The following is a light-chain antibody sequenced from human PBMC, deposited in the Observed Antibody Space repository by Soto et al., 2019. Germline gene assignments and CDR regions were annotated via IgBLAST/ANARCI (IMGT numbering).Light chain of an antibody. J-gene: IGKJ1*01. CDR2: TAS. Sequence: AIRMTQSPSSFSASTGDRVTITCRASQGISSYLAWSQQKPGKAPKLLIYTASTLQSGVPSRFSGSGSGTDFTLTISCLQSEDFATNYCQQYYSYPPTFGQGTKVEIK. V-gene: IGKV1-8*01. CDR3: QQYYSYPPT. CDR1: QGISSY.